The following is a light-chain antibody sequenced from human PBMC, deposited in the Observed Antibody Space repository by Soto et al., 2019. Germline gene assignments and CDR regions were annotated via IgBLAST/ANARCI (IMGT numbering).Light chain of an antibody. CDR2: GAS. CDR3: QEYITPPYT. J-gene: IGKJ2*01. CDR1: QSVSSN. V-gene: IGKV3-15*01. Sequence: EIVMTQSPATLSVSPGERATLSCRASQSVSSNLAWYQQKPGQAPRLLMYGASTRATGIPDRFSGSGSGTEFTLTISSLQSEDFATYYCQEYITPPYTFGQGTRLELK.